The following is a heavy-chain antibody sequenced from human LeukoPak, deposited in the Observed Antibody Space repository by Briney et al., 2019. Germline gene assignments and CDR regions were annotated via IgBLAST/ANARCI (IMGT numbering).Heavy chain of an antibody. Sequence: PGGSLRLSCVASGFTFSGSSMNWVRQAPGKGLEWVSYITSSGSNIQHADSVKGRFTISRDNAKNSLFLQMNSLRDEDTAVYYCARDKNYAFDYWGQGTLVTVSS. CDR3: ARDKNYAFDY. V-gene: IGHV3-48*02. CDR1: GFTFSGSS. CDR2: ITSSGSNI. D-gene: IGHD1-7*01. J-gene: IGHJ4*02.